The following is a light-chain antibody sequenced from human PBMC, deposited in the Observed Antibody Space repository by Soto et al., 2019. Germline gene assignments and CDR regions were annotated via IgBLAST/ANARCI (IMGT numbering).Light chain of an antibody. CDR3: QHYYNWPYS. CDR2: AAS. Sequence: EIVMTQSPATLSVSPGERVTLSCRASQSISSNLAWYQQKPGQAPRLLIYAASIRATGIPARFSGSGSGTEFTLTISSLQSEEFAVYYCQHYYNWPYSFVQGTKLEIK. CDR1: QSISSN. V-gene: IGKV3-15*01. J-gene: IGKJ2*03.